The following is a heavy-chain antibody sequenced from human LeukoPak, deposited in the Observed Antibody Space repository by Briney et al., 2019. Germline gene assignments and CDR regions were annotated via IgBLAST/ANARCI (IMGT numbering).Heavy chain of an antibody. Sequence: ASVTVSCKASGNTFTNFDVNWVRQATGQGLQWMGWMNPNSGNTGYAQKFQGRVTMTRNTSMSTAYMELSSLRSEDTAVYYCARGGKRWPFDYWGQGTLVTVSS. CDR3: ARGGKRWPFDY. V-gene: IGHV1-8*01. D-gene: IGHD4-23*01. CDR1: GNTFTNFD. J-gene: IGHJ4*02. CDR2: MNPNSGNT.